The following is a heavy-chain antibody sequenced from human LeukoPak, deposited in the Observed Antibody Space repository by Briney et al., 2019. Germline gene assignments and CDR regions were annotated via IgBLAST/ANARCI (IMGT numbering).Heavy chain of an antibody. V-gene: IGHV4-59*01. CDR1: GGSISSYY. J-gene: IGHJ4*02. CDR2: IYYSGST. CDR3: ARGGDYYDSSGYYYLLGY. D-gene: IGHD3-22*01. Sequence: PSETLSLTCTVSGGSISSYYWSWIRQPPGKGLEWIGYIYYSGSTNYNPSLKSRVTISVDTSKNKFSLKLRSVTAADPAVYYCARGGDYYDSSGYYYLLGYWGQGPLVSVSS.